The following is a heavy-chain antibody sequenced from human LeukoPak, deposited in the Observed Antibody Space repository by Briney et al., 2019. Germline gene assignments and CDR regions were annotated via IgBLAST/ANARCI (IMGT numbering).Heavy chain of an antibody. CDR1: GFPFNTYA. V-gene: IGHV3-48*02. Sequence: GGSLRLSCAASGFPFNTYAMNWVRQAPGKGLEWISDISSSSSSINYADSVKGRFTISRDNAKNSLYLQMNSLRDEDTAVYYCARGPYGSGSHYYDYWGQGTLVTVSS. CDR3: ARGPYGSGSHYYDY. D-gene: IGHD3-10*01. J-gene: IGHJ4*02. CDR2: ISSSSSSI.